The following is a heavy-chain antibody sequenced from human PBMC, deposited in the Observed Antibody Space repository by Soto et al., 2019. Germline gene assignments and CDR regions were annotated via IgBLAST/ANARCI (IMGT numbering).Heavy chain of an antibody. D-gene: IGHD3-3*01. V-gene: IGHV3-11*01. CDR1: GFTFSDYY. J-gene: IGHJ6*03. CDR2: ISSSGSTI. Sequence: GGSLRLSCAASGFTFSDYYMSWIRQAPGKGLEWVSYISSSGSTIYYTDSVKGRFTISRDNAKNSLYLQMNSLRAEDTAVYYCARDSITIFGVVPPDYYYYYYMDVWGKGTTVTVSS. CDR3: ARDSITIFGVVPPDYYYYYYMDV.